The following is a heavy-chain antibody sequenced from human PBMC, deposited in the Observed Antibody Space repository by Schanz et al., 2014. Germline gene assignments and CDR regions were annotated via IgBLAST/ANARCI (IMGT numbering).Heavy chain of an antibody. V-gene: IGHV3-33*06. CDR3: AKDLYNYGIFDS. CDR2: IWYDGSNK. D-gene: IGHD3-16*01. Sequence: VQLVESGGGLVQPGRSLRLSCAASGFTFSSYGMHWVRQAPGKGLEWVAIIWYDGSNKYYADSVKGRFTISRDNSKNTLFLQMNSLRADDTAVYYCAKDLYNYGIFDSWGQGTLVTVSS. J-gene: IGHJ5*01. CDR1: GFTFSSYG.